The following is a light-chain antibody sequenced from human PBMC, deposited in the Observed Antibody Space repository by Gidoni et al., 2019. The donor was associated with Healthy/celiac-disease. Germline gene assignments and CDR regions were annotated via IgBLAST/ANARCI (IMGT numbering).Light chain of an antibody. CDR3: QQYYSTPYT. CDR2: WAS. V-gene: IGKV4-1*01. CDR1: QNVLYSSNNKNY. J-gene: IGKJ2*01. Sequence: IVMTPSPDPLAVSLGERATINCKSSQNVLYSSNNKNYLAWYQQKPGQPPKLLIYWASTRESGVPDRFSGSGSGTDFTLTISSLQAEDVAVYYCQQYYSTPYTFGQGTKLEIK.